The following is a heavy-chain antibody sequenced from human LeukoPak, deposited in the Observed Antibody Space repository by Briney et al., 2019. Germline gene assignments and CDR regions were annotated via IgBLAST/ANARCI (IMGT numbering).Heavy chain of an antibody. Sequence: ASVKVSCKASGYTFTSYYMHWVRQAPGQGLEWMGIINPSGGSTSYAQKFQGRVTMTRDMSTSTGYMELSSLRSEDTAVYYCARGAPVGGYCSGGSCSRGGDYYYMDVWGKGTTVTVSS. D-gene: IGHD2-15*01. V-gene: IGHV1-46*01. CDR2: INPSGGST. J-gene: IGHJ6*03. CDR1: GYTFTSYY. CDR3: ARGAPVGGYCSGGSCSRGGDYYYMDV.